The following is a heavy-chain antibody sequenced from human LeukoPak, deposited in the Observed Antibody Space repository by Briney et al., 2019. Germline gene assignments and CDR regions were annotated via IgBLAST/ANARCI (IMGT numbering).Heavy chain of an antibody. Sequence: SETLSLTCTVSGGSISSGGYYWSWIRQHPGKGLEWIGYIYYTETYYNPSLKSRVTISLDSSKNQFSLKLRFVTAADTAVYYCARTQGWGTVRTGYYYGMDVWGQGTTVTVSS. J-gene: IGHJ6*02. CDR1: GGSISSGGYY. CDR3: ARTQGWGTVRTGYYYGMDV. D-gene: IGHD4-11*01. V-gene: IGHV4-61*08. CDR2: IYYTET.